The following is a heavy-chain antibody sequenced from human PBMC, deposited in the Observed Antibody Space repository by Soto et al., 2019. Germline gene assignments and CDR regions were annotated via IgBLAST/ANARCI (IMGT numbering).Heavy chain of an antibody. CDR2: IYPGDSDT. CDR3: GTPSETDAFDI. Sequence: GESLKISCKGSGYSFTSCWIGWVRQMPGKGLEWMGIIYPGDSDTRYSPSFQGQVTISADKSISTAYLQWSSLKASDTAMYYCGTPSETDAFDIWGQGTMVTVSS. J-gene: IGHJ3*02. V-gene: IGHV5-51*01. CDR1: GYSFTSCW.